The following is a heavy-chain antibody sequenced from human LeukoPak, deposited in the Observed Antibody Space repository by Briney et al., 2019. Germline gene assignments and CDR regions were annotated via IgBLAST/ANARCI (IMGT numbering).Heavy chain of an antibody. CDR1: GYTFTSYG. CDR2: ISAYNDNT. Sequence: ASVEVSCKASGYTFTSYGISWVRQAPGQGLEWMGWISAYNDNTNYAQKFQGRVTMTTDTSTSTAYMELRSLRSDDTAVYYCARDGGDYGDSNDGFDFWGQGTMVTVSS. D-gene: IGHD4-17*01. V-gene: IGHV1-18*01. CDR3: ARDGGDYGDSNDGFDF. J-gene: IGHJ3*01.